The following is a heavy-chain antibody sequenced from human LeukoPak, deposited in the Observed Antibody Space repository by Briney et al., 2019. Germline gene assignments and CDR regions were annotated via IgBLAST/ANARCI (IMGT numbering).Heavy chain of an antibody. D-gene: IGHD3-22*01. CDR1: GGSISSYY. J-gene: IGHJ4*02. Sequence: PSETLSLTCTVSGGSISSYYWSWIRQPPGKGPEWIGYIYYSGSTNYNPSLKSRVTISVDTSKNQFSLKLSSVTAADTAVYYCARADYYDSSGYYSDYWGQGTLVTVSS. V-gene: IGHV4-59*01. CDR2: IYYSGST. CDR3: ARADYYDSSGYYSDY.